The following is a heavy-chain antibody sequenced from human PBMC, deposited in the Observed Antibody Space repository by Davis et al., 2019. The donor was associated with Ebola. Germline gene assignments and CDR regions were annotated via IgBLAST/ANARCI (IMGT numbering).Heavy chain of an antibody. J-gene: IGHJ4*02. Sequence: GESLKISCKGSGYSFTSYWISWVRQMPGKGLEWMGRIDPSDSYTNYSPSFQGHVTISADKSISTAYLQWSSLKASDTAMYYCARRGGYCSGGSCYSASADYWGQGTLVTVSS. CDR3: ARRGGYCSGGSCYSASADY. D-gene: IGHD2-15*01. CDR1: GYSFTSYW. V-gene: IGHV5-10-1*01. CDR2: IDPSDSYT.